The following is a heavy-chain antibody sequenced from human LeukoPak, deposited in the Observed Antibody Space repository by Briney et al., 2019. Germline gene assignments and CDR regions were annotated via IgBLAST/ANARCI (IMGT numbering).Heavy chain of an antibody. J-gene: IGHJ4*02. D-gene: IGHD6-13*01. V-gene: IGHV4-39*07. CDR2: IYYSGST. CDR1: GDSISSSSYY. Sequence: SETLSLTCTVSGDSISSSSYYWGWIRQPPGKGLEWIGSIYYSGSTYYNPSLKSRVTISVDTSKNQFSLKLSSVTAADTAVYYCARGYSSSCYDYWGQGTLVTVSS. CDR3: ARGYSSSCYDY.